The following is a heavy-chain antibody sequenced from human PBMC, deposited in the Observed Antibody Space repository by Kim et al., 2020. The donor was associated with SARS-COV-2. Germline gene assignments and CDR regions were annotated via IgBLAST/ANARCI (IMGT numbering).Heavy chain of an antibody. V-gene: IGHV3-9*01. D-gene: IGHD3-16*01. CDR2: ISWNSGSI. J-gene: IGHJ4*02. Sequence: GGSLRLSCAASGFTFDDYAMHWVRQAPGKGLEWVSGISWNSGSIGYADSVKGRFTISRDNAKNSLYLQMNSLRAEDTALYYCAKGGTTSRVYYFDYWGQG. CDR1: GFTFDDYA. CDR3: AKGGTTSRVYYFDY.